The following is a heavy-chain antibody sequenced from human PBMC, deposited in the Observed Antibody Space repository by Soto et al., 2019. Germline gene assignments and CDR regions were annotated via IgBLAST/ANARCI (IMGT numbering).Heavy chain of an antibody. CDR1: SGSFSGYY. CDR3: ARAPKVSGWSQTRRDF. J-gene: IGHJ4*02. D-gene: IGHD6-13*01. CDR2: SSQSGNT. Sequence: PSETLSLTCSIYSGSFSGYYWSWIPQPPGKGLEWMGESSQSGNTNYSPSLKRRVSISIDTSKNQFSLSLASVSAADTAVYYCARAPKVSGWSQTRRDFWGQGTLVTVSS. V-gene: IGHV4-34*01.